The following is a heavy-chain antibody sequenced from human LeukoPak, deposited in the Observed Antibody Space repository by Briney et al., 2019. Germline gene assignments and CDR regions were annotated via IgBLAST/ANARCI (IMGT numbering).Heavy chain of an antibody. CDR3: TKNFDL. CDR2: INHSGIT. Sequence: GSLRLSCAASGFTFSSYAMSWVRQPPGKGLEWVGEINHSGITNYNPSLKSRVIISVDTSKNQFSLKLNSVTAADTAVYYCTKNFDLWGRGTLVTVSS. J-gene: IGHJ2*01. CDR1: GFTFSSYA. V-gene: IGHV4-34*08.